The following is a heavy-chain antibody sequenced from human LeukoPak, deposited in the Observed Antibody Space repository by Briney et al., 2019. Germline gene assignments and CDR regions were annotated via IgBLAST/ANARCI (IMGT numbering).Heavy chain of an antibody. CDR1: GGSISSYY. CDR2: IYTSGST. J-gene: IGHJ5*02. V-gene: IGHV4-4*07. D-gene: IGHD3-3*01. Sequence: SETLSLTCTVSGGSISSYYWSWIRQPAGKGLEWIGRIYTSGSTNYNPSLKSRVTMSVDTSKNQFSLKLSSVTAADTAVYYCARDNVVTIFGVVITPNWFDPWGQGTLVTVSS. CDR3: ARDNVVTIFGVVITPNWFDP.